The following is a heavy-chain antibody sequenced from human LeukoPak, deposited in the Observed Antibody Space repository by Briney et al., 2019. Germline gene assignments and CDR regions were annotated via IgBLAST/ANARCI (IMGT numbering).Heavy chain of an antibody. Sequence: GGSLRLSCAASGFTFSSYAMSWVRQAPGKGLEWVSTIRGGGGSTYYADSVKGRFTSSRDNAKNSLYLQMNSLRAEDTAVYYCARRGTSRSSYYFDYWGQGTLVTVSS. CDR3: ARRGTSRSSYYFDY. J-gene: IGHJ4*02. CDR1: GFTFSSYA. CDR2: IRGGGGST. V-gene: IGHV3-23*01.